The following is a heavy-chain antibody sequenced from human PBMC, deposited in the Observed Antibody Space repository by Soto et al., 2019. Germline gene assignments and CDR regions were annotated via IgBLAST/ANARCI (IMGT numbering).Heavy chain of an antibody. Sequence: GGSLRISCAASGFPFSSYAMHWVHQAPGKGLLWVAVISYDGSNKYYADSVKGRCTISRDNSKNTLYLQMNRLRAEDTAVYYCASVRWGYCSGGSCYSDAFDVWGQGTMVTVAS. CDR3: ASVRWGYCSGGSCYSDAFDV. CDR2: ISYDGSNK. CDR1: GFPFSSYA. J-gene: IGHJ3*01. D-gene: IGHD2-15*01. V-gene: IGHV3-30*04.